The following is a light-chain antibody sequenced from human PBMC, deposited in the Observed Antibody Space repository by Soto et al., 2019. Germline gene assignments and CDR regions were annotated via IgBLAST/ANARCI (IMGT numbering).Light chain of an antibody. Sequence: EIVMTQSPATLSVSPGERATLSCRASQSVSSNLAWYQQKPGQAPRLLIYGASTRATGIPATFSGSGSGTEFTLTISGLQSEDFAVYYCQKYNNWPQTFGQGTKVEIK. CDR2: GAS. J-gene: IGKJ1*01. CDR1: QSVSSN. CDR3: QKYNNWPQT. V-gene: IGKV3-15*01.